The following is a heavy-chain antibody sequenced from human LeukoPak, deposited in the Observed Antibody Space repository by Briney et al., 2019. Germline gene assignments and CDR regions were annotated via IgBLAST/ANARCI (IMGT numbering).Heavy chain of an antibody. CDR2: IRYDGSNK. V-gene: IGHV3-30*02. CDR3: AKGDKRYSYGYDYFDY. Sequence: PGGSLRLSCAASGFTFSSYGMHWVRQAPGQGLEWVAFIRYDGSNKYYADSVKGRFTISRDNSKNTLYLQMNSLRAEDTAVYYCAKGDKRYSYGYDYFDYWGQGTLVTVSS. J-gene: IGHJ4*02. CDR1: GFTFSSYG. D-gene: IGHD5-18*01.